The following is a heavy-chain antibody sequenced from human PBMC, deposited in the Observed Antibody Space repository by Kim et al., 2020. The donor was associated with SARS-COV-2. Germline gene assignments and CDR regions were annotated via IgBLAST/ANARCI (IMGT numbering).Heavy chain of an antibody. CDR2: IYSSGSV. CDR3: SRHPGTASAYYYYYMDV. V-gene: IGHV4-39*01. CDR1: GASIISGDFY. D-gene: IGHD1-7*01. J-gene: IGHJ6*03. Sequence: SETLSLTCNVSGASIISGDFYWDWIRQSPGKGLEWIGSIYSSGSVYYNPSLKSRIVISLDTSKNHFSLKLKSATAADTAVCFCSRHPGTASAYYYYYMDV.